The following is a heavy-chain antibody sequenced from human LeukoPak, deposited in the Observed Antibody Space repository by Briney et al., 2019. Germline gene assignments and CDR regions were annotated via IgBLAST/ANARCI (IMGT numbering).Heavy chain of an antibody. D-gene: IGHD1-26*01. Sequence: GASVKVSCKASGYTFTGYYMHWVRQAPGQGLEWMGWINPNSGGTNYAQKFQGRVTMTRDTSISTAYMELSRLRSDDTAVYSCARVDSGSYSGSLDYWGQGTLVTVSS. CDR1: GYTFTGYY. CDR3: ARVDSGSYSGSLDY. CDR2: INPNSGGT. J-gene: IGHJ4*02. V-gene: IGHV1-2*02.